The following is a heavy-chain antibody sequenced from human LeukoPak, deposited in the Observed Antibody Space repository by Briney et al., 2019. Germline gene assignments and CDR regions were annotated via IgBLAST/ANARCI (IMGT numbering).Heavy chain of an antibody. CDR3: AKDGTSSFYYYYYMDV. J-gene: IGHJ6*03. CDR2: ISVGGTST. Sequence: GGSLRLSCGASGFTFRTYAMSRVRQAPGKGLEWVSTISVGGTSTFYADSVKGRFTISRDNSKNMVYLQMNSLRADDTAVYYCAKDGTSSFYYYYYMDVWGKGTTVTVSS. CDR1: GFTFRTYA. V-gene: IGHV3-23*01. D-gene: IGHD6-6*01.